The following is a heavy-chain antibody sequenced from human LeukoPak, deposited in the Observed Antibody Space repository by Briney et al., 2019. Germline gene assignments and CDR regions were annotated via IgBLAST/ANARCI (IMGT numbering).Heavy chain of an antibody. CDR3: ARGYGSGLYYYYYMDV. Sequence: SETLSLTCAVYGGSFSGYYWSWIRQPPGKGLEWIGEINHSGSTNYNPSLKSRVTISVDTSKNQFSLKLSSVTAADTAVYYCARGYGSGLYYYYYMDVWGKGTTVTVSS. D-gene: IGHD3-10*01. V-gene: IGHV4-34*01. CDR1: GGSFSGYY. J-gene: IGHJ6*03. CDR2: INHSGST.